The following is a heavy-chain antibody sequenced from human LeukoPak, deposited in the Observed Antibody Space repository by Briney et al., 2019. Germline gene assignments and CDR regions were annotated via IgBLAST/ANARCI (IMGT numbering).Heavy chain of an antibody. J-gene: IGHJ4*02. CDR1: GFTFSSYS. V-gene: IGHV3-48*01. D-gene: IGHD3-10*01. CDR3: AKEAGSYDPRIDY. Sequence: GGSLRLSCAASGFTFSSYSMDWVRQAPGKGLEWVSYISSSSSTIYYADSVKGRFTISRDNSKNTLYLQMNSLRAEDTAVYYCAKEAGSYDPRIDYWGQGTLVTVSS. CDR2: ISSSSSTI.